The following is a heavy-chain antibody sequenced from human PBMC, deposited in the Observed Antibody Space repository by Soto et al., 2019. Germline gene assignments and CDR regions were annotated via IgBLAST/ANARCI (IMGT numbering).Heavy chain of an antibody. CDR1: GDSIRSDKS. D-gene: IGHD2-21*02. V-gene: IGHV4-4*02. Sequence: QVQLQESGPGLVKPSGTLSLNCAVSGDSIRSDKSGGWVRQPPGKGLEWIGEIHPSGRTNCNPSLKSRITMSVHKSKNEFSLELTSMAAADTAVYFCARGGDWKFDYWGQGSLVTVSS. J-gene: IGHJ4*02. CDR2: IHPSGRT. CDR3: ARGGDWKFDY.